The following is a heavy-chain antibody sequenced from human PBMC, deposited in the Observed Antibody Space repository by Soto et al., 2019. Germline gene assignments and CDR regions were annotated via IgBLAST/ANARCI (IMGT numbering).Heavy chain of an antibody. D-gene: IGHD3-3*01. CDR2: ISSSGSTI. CDR1: GFTFSDYY. CDR3: AREAEMIRFLEWLAPAWFDP. Sequence: QVQLVESGGGLVKPGGSLRLSCAASGFTFSDYYMSWIRQAPGKGLEWVSYISSSGSTIYYADSVKGRFTISRDNDKNSLYRQMNSLRAEDTAVYYCAREAEMIRFLEWLAPAWFDPWGQGTLVTVSS. J-gene: IGHJ5*02. V-gene: IGHV3-11*01.